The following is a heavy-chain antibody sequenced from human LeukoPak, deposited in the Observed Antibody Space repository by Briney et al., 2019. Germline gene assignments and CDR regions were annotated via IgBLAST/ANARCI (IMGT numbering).Heavy chain of an antibody. V-gene: IGHV4-38-2*02. CDR2: IFHSGNS. D-gene: IGHD3-10*01. Sequence: SETLSLTCTVSGYSMSSGYYRGWIRQPPGKGLQWIGSIFHSGNSYYNPSLKSRVTISVDTSKNQFSLKVNSVTAADTAVYYCARGPESHYYGSGSYQGDGFDPWGQGTLVTVSS. CDR3: ARGPESHYYGSGSYQGDGFDP. CDR1: GYSMSSGYY. J-gene: IGHJ5*02.